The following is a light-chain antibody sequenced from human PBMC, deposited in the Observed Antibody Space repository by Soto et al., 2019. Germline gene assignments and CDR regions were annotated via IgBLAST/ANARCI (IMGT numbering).Light chain of an antibody. V-gene: IGKV1-5*02. CDR1: QSISSW. CDR3: QQYNSYS. J-gene: IGKJ1*01. Sequence: DIQMTQSPSTLSGSVGDRVTVICRASQSISSWLAWYQQKPGKAPKLLIYDASSLESGVPSRFSGRGSGTQFTLTISSLQPDDFATYYCQQYNSYSFGQGTKVDIK. CDR2: DAS.